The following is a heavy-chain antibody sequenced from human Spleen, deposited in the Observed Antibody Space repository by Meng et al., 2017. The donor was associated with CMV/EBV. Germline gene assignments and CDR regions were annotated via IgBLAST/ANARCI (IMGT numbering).Heavy chain of an antibody. CDR3: ARDLLGATDY. D-gene: IGHD1-26*01. Sequence: GESLKISCAASGFTFRSYAMSWVRQAPGKGLEWVSYISSSGSTIYYADSVKGRFTISRDNAKNSLYLQMNSLRAEDTAVYYCARDLLGATDYWGQGTLVTVSS. V-gene: IGHV3-48*03. J-gene: IGHJ4*02. CDR2: ISSSGSTI. CDR1: GFTFRSYA.